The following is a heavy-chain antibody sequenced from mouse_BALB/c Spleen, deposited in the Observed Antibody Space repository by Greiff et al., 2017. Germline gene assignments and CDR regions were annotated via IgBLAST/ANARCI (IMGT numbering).Heavy chain of an antibody. V-gene: IGHV14-3*02. J-gene: IGHJ3*01. CDR1: GFNIKDTY. CDR3: ASPYGNYVDWFAY. CDR2: IDPANGNT. Sequence: EVKLVESGAELVKPGASVKLSCTASGFNIKDTYMHWVKQRPQQGLEWIGRIDPANGNTKYDPKFQGKATITADTSSNTAYLQLSSLTSEDTAVYYCASPYGNYVDWFAYWGQGTLVTVSA. D-gene: IGHD2-1*01.